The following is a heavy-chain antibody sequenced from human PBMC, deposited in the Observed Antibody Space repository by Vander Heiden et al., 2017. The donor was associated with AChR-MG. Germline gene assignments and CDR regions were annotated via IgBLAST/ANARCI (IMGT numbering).Heavy chain of an antibody. CDR1: GFRLSYYD. D-gene: IGHD3-22*01. CDR2: ISTGHNT. J-gene: IGHJ3*02. Sequence: EVQLLASGGGLVPPGGSMRLSCAAPGFRLSYYDIQRDRQPTGKGLEWSSAISTGHNTFYADSVKGRFTISRDNAVNSVFLQMNSLSDGDTAVYYCVREGTRSGVDAFDIWSQGTMVIVSS. V-gene: IGHV3-13*01. CDR3: VREGTRSGVDAFDI.